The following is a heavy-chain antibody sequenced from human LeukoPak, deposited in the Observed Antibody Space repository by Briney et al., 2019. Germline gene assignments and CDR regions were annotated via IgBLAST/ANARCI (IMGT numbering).Heavy chain of an antibody. CDR2: ISAYNGNT. Sequence: ASVKVSCKASGYTFTSYGISWVRQAPGQGLEWMGWISAYNGNTNYAQKLQGRVTMTTDTSTSTACMELRSLRSDDTAVYYCARHYDFWSGYRRIDYWGQGTLVTVSS. CDR1: GYTFTSYG. J-gene: IGHJ4*02. CDR3: ARHYDFWSGYRRIDY. V-gene: IGHV1-18*01. D-gene: IGHD3-3*01.